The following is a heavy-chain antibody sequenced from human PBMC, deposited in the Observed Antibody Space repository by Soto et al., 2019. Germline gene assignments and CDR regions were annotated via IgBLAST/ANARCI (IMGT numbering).Heavy chain of an antibody. CDR3: ARGYYDSSGYSYYYYGMDV. CDR1: GYTFTSYG. J-gene: IGHJ6*02. D-gene: IGHD3-22*01. V-gene: IGHV1-18*01. CDR2: ISAYNGNT. Sequence: SVKVSCKASGYTFTSYGISWVRQAPGQGLEWMGWISAYNGNTNYAQKLQGRVTMTTDTSTSTAYMELRSLRSDDTAVYYCARGYYDSSGYSYYYYGMDVWGQGTTVTVSS.